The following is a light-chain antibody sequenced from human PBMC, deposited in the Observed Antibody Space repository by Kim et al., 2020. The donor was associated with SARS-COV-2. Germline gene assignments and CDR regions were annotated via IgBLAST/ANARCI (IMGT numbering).Light chain of an antibody. CDR1: SSCVSIYKY. CDR2: DVN. V-gene: IGLV2-14*03. J-gene: IGLJ2*01. Sequence: GESITSSWPGTSSCVSIYKYVSWYPHNPGKAPKLIIYDVNKRPAGVSNRFSGSKSGDTASLTISGLQADDEADYYCSSYTTTSTLFGGGTQLTVL. CDR3: SSYTTTSTL.